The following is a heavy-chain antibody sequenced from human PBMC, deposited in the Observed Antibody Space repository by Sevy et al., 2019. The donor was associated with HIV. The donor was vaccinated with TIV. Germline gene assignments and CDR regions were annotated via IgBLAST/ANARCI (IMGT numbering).Heavy chain of an antibody. CDR1: GFTFNTYW. D-gene: IGHD2-2*01. V-gene: IGHV3-7*01. CDR2: INPDGSEE. Sequence: GGSLRLSCVASGFTFNTYWMTWVRQAPGKGLEWVANINPDGSEEDYVDSLKGRFTVSRDNAETSLYLHMNSLRVEDTAVYFCARLLWDVVVVPGTTPGQYFDYWGQGTLVTVSS. J-gene: IGHJ4*02. CDR3: ARLLWDVVVVPGTTPGQYFDY.